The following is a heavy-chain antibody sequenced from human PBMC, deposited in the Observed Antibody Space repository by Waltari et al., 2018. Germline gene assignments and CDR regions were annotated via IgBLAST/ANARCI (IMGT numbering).Heavy chain of an antibody. V-gene: IGHV4-39*01. Sequence: QLQLQESGPGQVKPSETLSLTCTVAGGSISSRAYYWGWVRQPPGKGLEWIGNIYYSGAPYNNPSLKSRVTISVDTSRNQFSLNLISVTAADTAVYYCARRNQAFDIWGRGTMVTVSS. CDR1: GGSISSRAYY. J-gene: IGHJ3*02. CDR3: ARRNQAFDI. CDR2: IYYSGAP.